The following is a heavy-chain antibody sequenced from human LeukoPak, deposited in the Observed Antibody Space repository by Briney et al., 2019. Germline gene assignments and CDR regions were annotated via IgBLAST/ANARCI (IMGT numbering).Heavy chain of an antibody. CDR2: ISGGGGST. J-gene: IGHJ4*02. CDR1: GFSFSTYA. D-gene: IGHD5-24*01. Sequence: GGSLRLSCTASGFSFSTYAMNWVRQAPGKGLEWVSTISGGGGSTFYADSVKGRFTISRDNSKNTLYLQMNSLRAEHTAVYYCAKGRGWLQFFDYWGQGTLVTVSS. CDR3: AKGRGWLQFFDY. V-gene: IGHV3-23*01.